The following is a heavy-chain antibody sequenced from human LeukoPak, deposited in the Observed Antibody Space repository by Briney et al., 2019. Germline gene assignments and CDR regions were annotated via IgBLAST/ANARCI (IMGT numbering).Heavy chain of an antibody. J-gene: IGHJ4*02. CDR2: INHSGST. CDR3: ARQIVGANPFDY. D-gene: IGHD1-26*01. CDR1: GGSFSGYY. Sequence: SETLSLTCAVYGGSFSGYYWSWIRQPPGKGLEWIGEINHSGSTNYNPSLKSRVTISVDTSKNQFSLKLSSVTAADTAVYYCARQIVGANPFDYWGQGTLVAVSS. V-gene: IGHV4-34*01.